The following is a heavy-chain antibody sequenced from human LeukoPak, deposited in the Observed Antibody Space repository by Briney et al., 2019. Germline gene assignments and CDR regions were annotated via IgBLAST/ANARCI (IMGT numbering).Heavy chain of an antibody. CDR1: GYTFTSYG. J-gene: IGHJ6*02. D-gene: IGHD2-2*01. V-gene: IGHV1-18*01. Sequence: ASVKVSCKASGYTFTSYGISWVRQAPGRGLEWMGWIKAYNGNTNYAQKLQGRVTMTTDTSTSTAYMELRSLRSDDTAVYYCARLGGYCSSTSCFYYYYGMDVWGQGTTVTVSS. CDR3: ARLGGYCSSTSCFYYYYGMDV. CDR2: IKAYNGNT.